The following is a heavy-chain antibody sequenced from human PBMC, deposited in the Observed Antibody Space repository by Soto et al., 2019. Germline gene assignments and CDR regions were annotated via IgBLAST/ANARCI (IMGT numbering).Heavy chain of an antibody. J-gene: IGHJ4*02. CDR3: VRRVSGNYDY. D-gene: IGHD1-7*01. CDR2: ISSHGGTT. Sequence: EVQLAESGGGMVQPGGPLRLSCVASGFTFSSYDMHWVRQAPGKGLEYVSSISSHGGTTYYGNSVKGRFTISRDNSKNTLYLQMGSLRAEDMAVYYCVRRVSGNYDYWGQGNLVTVSS. CDR1: GFTFSSYD. V-gene: IGHV3-64*01.